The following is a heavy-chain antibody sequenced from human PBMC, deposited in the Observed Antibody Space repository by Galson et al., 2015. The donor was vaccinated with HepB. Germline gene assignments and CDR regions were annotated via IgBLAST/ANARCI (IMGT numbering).Heavy chain of an antibody. J-gene: IGHJ6*02. CDR3: ARIEGNLYCSGGSCYGSYYYYAMDV. D-gene: IGHD2-15*01. V-gene: IGHV3-21*01. CDR2: ISSSSSHI. CDR1: GFPFSTYS. Sequence: SLRLSCAASGFPFSTYSMNWVRQAPGKGLEWVSSISSSSSHIYYADSVKGRFTISRDNAKNSLSLQMNSLRAEDTAVYYCARIEGNLYCSGGSCYGSYYYYAMDVWGQGTTVTVSS.